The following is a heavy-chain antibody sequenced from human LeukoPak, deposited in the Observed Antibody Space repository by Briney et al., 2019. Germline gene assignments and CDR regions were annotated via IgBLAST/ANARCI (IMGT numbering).Heavy chain of an antibody. D-gene: IGHD4-17*01. CDR2: ISSSSSTI. V-gene: IGHV3-48*02. CDR1: GFTFSSYS. CDR3: ARDQGYHGDYVIDY. J-gene: IGHJ4*02. Sequence: GGSLRLTCAASGFTFSSYSMNWVRQAPGKGLEWVSYISSSSSTIYYADSVKGRFTISRDNAKNSLYLQMNSLRDEDTAVYYCARDQGYHGDYVIDYWGQGTLVTVSS.